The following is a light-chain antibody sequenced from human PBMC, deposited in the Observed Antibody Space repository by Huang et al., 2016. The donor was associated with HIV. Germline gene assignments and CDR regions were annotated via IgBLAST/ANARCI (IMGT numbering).Light chain of an antibody. CDR3: QQLHAYPIT. V-gene: IGKV1-13*02. CDR2: GAS. CDR1: RDIGTS. J-gene: IGKJ5*01. Sequence: HLTQSPPSLSASVGDSVLISCRASRDIGTSLAWYQQRTGRAPKPLISGASTLPTGVPSRFSGDSAGTYFTLFITDLQPEDFATYYCQQLHAYPITFGQGTRLDIK.